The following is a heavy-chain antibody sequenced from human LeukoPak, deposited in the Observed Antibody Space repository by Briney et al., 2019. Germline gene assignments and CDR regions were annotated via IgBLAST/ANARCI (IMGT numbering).Heavy chain of an antibody. CDR1: GFTFSHYD. CDR3: ARVLRGGFDY. J-gene: IGHJ4*02. CDR2: IKQDGSEK. V-gene: IGHV3-7*01. D-gene: IGHD2-8*02. Sequence: GGSLRLSCAVSGFTFSHYDMNWVRQAPGKGLEWVDNIKQDGSEKSYLDSVKGRLSIYRDNAKNALYLQMNSLRAEDTAVYYCARVLRGGFDYWGQGTLVTVSS.